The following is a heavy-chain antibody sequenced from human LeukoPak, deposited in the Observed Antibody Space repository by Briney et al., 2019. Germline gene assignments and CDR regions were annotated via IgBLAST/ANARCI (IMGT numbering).Heavy chain of an antibody. Sequence: PSETLSLTCTVSGGSISSGSYYWSWIRQPAGKGLEWIGRIYTSGSTNYNPSLKSRVTISVGTSKNQFSLKLSSVTAADTAVYYCARASITMVRGVIHPIYYYYYYMDVWGKGTTVTISS. D-gene: IGHD3-10*01. CDR3: ARASITMVRGVIHPIYYYYYYMDV. CDR2: IYTSGST. V-gene: IGHV4-61*02. J-gene: IGHJ6*03. CDR1: GGSISSGSYY.